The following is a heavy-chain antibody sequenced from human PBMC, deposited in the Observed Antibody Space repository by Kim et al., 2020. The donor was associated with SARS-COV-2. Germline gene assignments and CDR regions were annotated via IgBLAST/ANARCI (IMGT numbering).Heavy chain of an antibody. J-gene: IGHJ5*02. V-gene: IGHV4-59*13. D-gene: IGHD6-19*01. CDR3: ARHPPNIGVSGTGWFDP. Sequence: SETLSLTCTVSGASTSSYHWSWIRQSPGKQLEWIGNIYSNGNTESNPSLKSRVAISFDTSKNHFSLELRSVTAADTAVYYCARHPPNIGVSGTGWFDPWGQGTLVTVSS. CDR2: IYSNGNT. CDR1: GASTSSYH.